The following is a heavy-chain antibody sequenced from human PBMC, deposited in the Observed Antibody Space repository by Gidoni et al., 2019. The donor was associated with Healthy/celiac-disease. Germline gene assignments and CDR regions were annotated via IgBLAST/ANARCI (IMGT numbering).Heavy chain of an antibody. CDR2: KSKTDGGTT. CDR3: TTDLDSSSRSPYFDY. J-gene: IGHJ4*02. D-gene: IGHD6-13*01. V-gene: IGHV3-15*01. Sequence: KSKTDGGTTDYAAAVKGRFTISRDDSKNTLYLQKNSLKTEDTAVYYCTTDLDSSSRSPYFDYWGQGTLVTVSS.